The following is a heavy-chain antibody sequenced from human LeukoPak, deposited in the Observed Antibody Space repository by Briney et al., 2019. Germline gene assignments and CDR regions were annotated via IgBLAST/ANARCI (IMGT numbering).Heavy chain of an antibody. CDR3: ARDFYDGFALDY. CDR2: ISGRGGST. V-gene: IGHV3-23*01. J-gene: IGHJ4*02. D-gene: IGHD2/OR15-2a*01. CDR1: GFIFSSYA. Sequence: GGSLRLSCAVSGFIFSSYAMSWVRQAPGKGLEWVSAISGRGGSTYYTDSVKGRFTISRDNARNSLYLQMDNLRAEDTGVYYCARDFYDGFALDYWGQGTLVTVSS.